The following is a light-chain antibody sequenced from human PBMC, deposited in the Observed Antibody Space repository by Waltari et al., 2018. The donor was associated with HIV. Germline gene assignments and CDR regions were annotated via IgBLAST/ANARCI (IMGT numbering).Light chain of an antibody. CDR2: NDN. CDR1: RSTIGSNT. CDR3: ASWDASLNGWV. J-gene: IGLJ3*02. V-gene: IGLV1-44*01. Sequence: QSVLTHPPPASGTPGPRVTTSCSGSRSTIGSNTVNWYQQLPGSAPKLLIYNDNQRPSGGPDRFSDSKSGISASLAISGLQSEDEADYYCASWDASLNGWVFGGGTKLTVL.